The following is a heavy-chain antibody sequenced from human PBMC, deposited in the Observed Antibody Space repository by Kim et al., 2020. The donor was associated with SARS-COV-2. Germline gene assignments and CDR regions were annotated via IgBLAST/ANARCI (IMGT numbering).Heavy chain of an antibody. J-gene: IGHJ3*02. V-gene: IGHV1-46*01. Sequence: ASVKVSCKASGYTFTSYYLDWVRQAPGQWLEWMGIINPSGGSTTYAQKFQGRVTMTRDTSTGTVYMELSSLTSEDTAIYYCTGSGYSPLDAFNIWGQGTM. CDR2: INPSGGST. CDR1: GYTFTSYY. D-gene: IGHD3-22*01. CDR3: TGSGYSPLDAFNI.